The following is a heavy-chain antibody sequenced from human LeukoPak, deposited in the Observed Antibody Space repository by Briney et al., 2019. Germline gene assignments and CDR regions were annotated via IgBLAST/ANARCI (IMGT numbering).Heavy chain of an antibody. CDR2: IYHSGST. CDR3: ARGQGSYGDC. J-gene: IGHJ4*02. D-gene: IGHD5-18*01. Sequence: PSETLSLTCAVSGGSISNRNWWNWVLQPPGKGLEWSGEIYHSGSTNYNPSLRSRGTIPVDRTKNQFALELTSVTAAGTAVYYCARGQGSYGDCCGQGTLVIVSS. CDR1: GGSISNRNW. V-gene: IGHV4-4*02.